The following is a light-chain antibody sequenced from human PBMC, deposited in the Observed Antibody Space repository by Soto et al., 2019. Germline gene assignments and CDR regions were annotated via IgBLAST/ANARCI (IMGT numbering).Light chain of an antibody. CDR3: SSYTSSSTWV. V-gene: IGLV2-14*01. CDR1: SSDVGGYNY. J-gene: IGLJ3*02. Sequence: LTQPASVSGSPGQSITISCTGTSSDVGGYNYVSWYQQHPGKAPKLMIYEVSNRPSGVSNRFSGSKSGNTASLTISGLQAEDEADYYCSSYTSSSTWVFGGGTQLT. CDR2: EVS.